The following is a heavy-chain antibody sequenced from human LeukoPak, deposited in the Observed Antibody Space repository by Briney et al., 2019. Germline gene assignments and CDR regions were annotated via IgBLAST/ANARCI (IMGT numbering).Heavy chain of an antibody. V-gene: IGHV3-48*02. CDR3: ASDYSRWQGESDV. CDR2: IRSDSSTK. CDR1: GFTFSSYS. J-gene: IGHJ3*01. Sequence: GGSLRLSCAASGFTFSSYSMNWVRQAPGKGLEWLSYIRSDSSTKYYADSVEGRFTISRDNAQNSLYLQMNSLRDEDSGVYFCASDYSRWQGESDVRGQGTMGTVSS. D-gene: IGHD6-13*01.